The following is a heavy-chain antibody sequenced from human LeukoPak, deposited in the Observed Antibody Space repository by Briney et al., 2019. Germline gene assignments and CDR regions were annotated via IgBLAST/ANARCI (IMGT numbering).Heavy chain of an antibody. CDR2: IYHSGST. V-gene: IGHV4-59*01. CDR3: ARVGGMTTINNAAFDI. J-gene: IGHJ3*02. Sequence: SETLSLTCAVYGGSFSGYYWSWIRQPPGKGLEWIGYIYHSGSTNYNPSLKSRVTISLDTSKNQFSLKLTSVTAADTAIYYCARVGGMTTINNAAFDIWGQGTMVTVSS. CDR1: GGSFSGYY. D-gene: IGHD5-24*01.